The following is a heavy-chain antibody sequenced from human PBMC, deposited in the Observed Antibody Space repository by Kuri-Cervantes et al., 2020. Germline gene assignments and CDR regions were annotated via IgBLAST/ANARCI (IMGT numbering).Heavy chain of an antibody. CDR3: ARMRGYYYFDY. D-gene: IGHD3-3*01. CDR1: GFTFSSYG. V-gene: IGHV3-30*03. J-gene: IGHJ4*02. CDR2: ISYDGSNK. Sequence: GESLKISCAASGFTFSSYGMHWVRQAPGKGLEWVAVISYDGSNKYYADSVKGRFTISRDNSKNTLYLQMNSLRAEDTAVYYCARMRGYYYFDYWGQGTLVTVSS.